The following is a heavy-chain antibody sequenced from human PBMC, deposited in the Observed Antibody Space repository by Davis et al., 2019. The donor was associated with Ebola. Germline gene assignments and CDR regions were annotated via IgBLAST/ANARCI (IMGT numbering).Heavy chain of an antibody. Sequence: GESLKISCAASGFTFSSYWMSWVRQAPGKGLEWVANIKQDGSEKYYVDSVKDRFTISRDNAKNSLYLQMNSLRAEDTAVYYCAREGNYYDFWAGDYWGQGTLVTVSS. J-gene: IGHJ4*02. V-gene: IGHV3-7*03. CDR1: GFTFSSYW. D-gene: IGHD3-3*01. CDR2: IKQDGSEK. CDR3: AREGNYYDFWAGDY.